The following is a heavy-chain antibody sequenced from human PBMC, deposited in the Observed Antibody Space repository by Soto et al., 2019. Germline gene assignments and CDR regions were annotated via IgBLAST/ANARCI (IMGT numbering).Heavy chain of an antibody. CDR1: GGSISSSSYY. CDR3: ARREQWLDQNDAFDI. CDR2: IYYSGST. Sequence: QLQLQESGPGLVKPSETLSLTCTVSGGSISSSSYYWGWIRQPPGKGLEWIGSIYYSGSTYYNPSLKSRVTISVDTSKNQFSLKLSSVTAADTAVYYCARREQWLDQNDAFDIWGQGTMVAVSS. V-gene: IGHV4-39*01. D-gene: IGHD6-19*01. J-gene: IGHJ3*02.